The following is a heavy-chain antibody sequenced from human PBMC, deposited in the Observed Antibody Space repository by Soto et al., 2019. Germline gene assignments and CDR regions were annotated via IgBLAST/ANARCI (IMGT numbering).Heavy chain of an antibody. Sequence: GGSLRLSCAASGFTFSSYAMSWVRQAPGKGLEWVSAISGSGGSTYYADSVKGRFTISRDNSKNTLYLQMNSLRAEDTAVYYCAKSSGSSSGSYYFDYWGQGTLVTVSS. CDR1: GFTFSSYA. J-gene: IGHJ4*02. D-gene: IGHD5-18*01. CDR2: ISGSGGST. CDR3: AKSSGSSSGSYYFDY. V-gene: IGHV3-23*01.